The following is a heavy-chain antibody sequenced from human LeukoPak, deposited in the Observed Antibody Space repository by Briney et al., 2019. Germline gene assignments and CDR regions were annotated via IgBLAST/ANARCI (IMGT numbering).Heavy chain of an antibody. Sequence: HPGGSLRLSCAASGFTFSSYWMSWVRQAPGKGLEWVANINQDGSEKYYVDSVKGRFTISRDNAKNSLYLQMNSLRAEDTAVYYCARGAYSSSWYGAEYFQHWGQGTLVTVSS. D-gene: IGHD6-13*01. CDR1: GFTFSSYW. J-gene: IGHJ1*01. V-gene: IGHV3-7*03. CDR2: INQDGSEK. CDR3: ARGAYSSSWYGAEYFQH.